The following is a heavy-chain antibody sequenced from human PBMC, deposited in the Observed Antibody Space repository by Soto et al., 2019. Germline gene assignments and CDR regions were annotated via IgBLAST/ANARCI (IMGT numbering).Heavy chain of an antibody. CDR3: ASRGGVAKYSSSWYRDYYYYGMDV. V-gene: IGHV4-59*12. CDR2: MYNTGST. Sequence: SETLSLTCTVSGGSISSYYWSWIRQPPGKGLEWIGYMYNTGSTNYNPSLKSRVTISVDTSKNQFSLKLSSVTAADTAVYYCASRGGVAKYSSSWYRDYYYYGMDVWGQGTTVTVSS. J-gene: IGHJ6*02. D-gene: IGHD6-13*01. CDR1: GGSISSYY.